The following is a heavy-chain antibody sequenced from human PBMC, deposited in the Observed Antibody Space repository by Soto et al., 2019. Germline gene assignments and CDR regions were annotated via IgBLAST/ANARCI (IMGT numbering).Heavy chain of an antibody. CDR2: MNPSTGNT. J-gene: IGHJ4*02. CDR1: GYTFTTYD. CDR3: AGGRFGEWLLKY. D-gene: IGHD3-3*01. V-gene: IGHV1-8*01. Sequence: QVQLVQSGAEVKKPGASVKVSCKASGYTFTTYDIHWVRQATGQGLEWMGWMNPSTGNTGYAQQFLGRVTMTRDTSISTAYMELSSLRSEDTAVYYCAGGRFGEWLLKYWGQGTLVTVSS.